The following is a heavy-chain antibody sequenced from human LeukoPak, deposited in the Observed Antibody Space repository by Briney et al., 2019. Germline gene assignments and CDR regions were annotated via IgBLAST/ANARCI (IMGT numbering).Heavy chain of an antibody. CDR1: GGSISSYY. CDR2: IYYSGST. V-gene: IGHV4-59*12. CDR3: ARVRLSSGWYRVYYYYYYMDV. Sequence: SETLSLTCTVSGGSISSYYWSWIRQPPGKGLEWIGYIYYSGSTYYNPSLKSRVTISVDTSKNQFSLKLSSVTAADTAVYYCARVRLSSGWYRVYYYYYYMDVWGKGTTVTVSS. D-gene: IGHD6-19*01. J-gene: IGHJ6*03.